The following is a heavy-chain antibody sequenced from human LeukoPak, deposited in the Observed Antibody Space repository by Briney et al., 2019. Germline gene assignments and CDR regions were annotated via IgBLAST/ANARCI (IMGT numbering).Heavy chain of an antibody. CDR3: AREGRGYLAFDI. J-gene: IGHJ3*02. V-gene: IGHV3-23*01. Sequence: PGGSLRLSCAASGFTFSSYAMSWVRQAPGKGLEWVSAISGSGGSTYYADSVKGRFTISRDNAKNSLYLQMNSLRAEDTAVYYCAREGRGYLAFDIWGQGTMVTVSS. D-gene: IGHD5-12*01. CDR1: GFTFSSYA. CDR2: ISGSGGST.